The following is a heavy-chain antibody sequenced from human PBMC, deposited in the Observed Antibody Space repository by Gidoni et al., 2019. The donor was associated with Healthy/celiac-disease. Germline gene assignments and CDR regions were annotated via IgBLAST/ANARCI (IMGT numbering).Heavy chain of an antibody. CDR1: GFTFSSYA. Sequence: QVQLVESGGGVVHPGRSLRLSCAASGFTFSSYAMHWVRPAPGKGLEWVAVISYDGSNKYYADSVKGRFTISRDNSKNTLYLQMNSLRAEDTAVYYCARDPGYSSSWYYFDYWGQGTLVTVSS. D-gene: IGHD6-13*01. J-gene: IGHJ4*02. V-gene: IGHV3-30-3*01. CDR2: ISYDGSNK. CDR3: ARDPGYSSSWYYFDY.